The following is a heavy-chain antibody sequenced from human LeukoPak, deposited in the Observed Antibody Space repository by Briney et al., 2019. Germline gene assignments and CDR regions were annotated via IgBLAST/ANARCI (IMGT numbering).Heavy chain of an antibody. D-gene: IGHD2-2*02. V-gene: IGHV3-74*01. CDR2: INSDGSST. CDR3: ARDRDCSSTGCHSPIDWYFDL. Sequence: GGSLRLSCAASGFTFSSYWMHWVRQAPGKGLVWVSRINSDGSSTSYADSVKGRFTISRDNAKNTLYLQMNSLRAEDTAVYYCARDRDCSSTGCHSPIDWYFDLWGRGTLVTVSS. J-gene: IGHJ2*01. CDR1: GFTFSSYW.